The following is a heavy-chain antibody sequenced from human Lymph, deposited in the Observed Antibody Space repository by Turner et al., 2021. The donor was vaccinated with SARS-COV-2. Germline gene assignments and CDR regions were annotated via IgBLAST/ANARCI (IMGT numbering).Heavy chain of an antibody. D-gene: IGHD1-26*01. V-gene: IGHV3-33*01. CDR2: IWYDGTNK. CDR3: AREDVVGATTGLDY. Sequence: QVRLVESGGGVVQPGRSLRLSCAASGFTFSSYGMHWVRQAPGKGLEWVAVIWYDGTNKYYADSVKGRFTISRDNSKNTLYLQMNSLRAEDTAVYYCAREDVVGATTGLDYWGQGTLVTVSS. CDR1: GFTFSSYG. J-gene: IGHJ4*02.